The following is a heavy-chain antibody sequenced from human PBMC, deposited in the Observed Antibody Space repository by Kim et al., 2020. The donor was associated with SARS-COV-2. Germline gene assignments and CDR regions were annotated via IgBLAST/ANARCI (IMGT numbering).Heavy chain of an antibody. CDR3: ARDEHSSGWYIDY. CDR1: GFTFSSYG. D-gene: IGHD6-19*01. Sequence: GGSLRLSCAASGFTFSSYGMHWVRQAPGKGLEWVAVIWYDGSNKYYADSVKGRFTISRDNSKNTLYLQMNSLRAEGTAVYYCARDEHSSGWYIDYGGQGTLVTVSS. CDR2: IWYDGSNK. V-gene: IGHV3-33*08. J-gene: IGHJ4*02.